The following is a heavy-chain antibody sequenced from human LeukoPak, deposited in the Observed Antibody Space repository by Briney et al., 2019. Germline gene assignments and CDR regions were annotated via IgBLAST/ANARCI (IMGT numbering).Heavy chain of an antibody. CDR1: GGPISSYY. CDR3: AGSVYSNYGAPYFDY. V-gene: IGHV4-4*07. J-gene: IGHJ4*02. Sequence: SETLSLTCTVSGGPISSYYGSWIRQPAGKGLEWIGRIYTSGSTNYNPSLKRRVTMSVDPSKNQFSLKLSSVTAADTAVYYCAGSVYSNYGAPYFDYWGQGTLVTVSS. CDR2: IYTSGST. D-gene: IGHD4-11*01.